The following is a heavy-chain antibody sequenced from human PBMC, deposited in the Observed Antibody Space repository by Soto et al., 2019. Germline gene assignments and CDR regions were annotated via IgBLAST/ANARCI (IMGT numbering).Heavy chain of an antibody. CDR3: AREIVVVPAAGTYYYYYGMDV. Sequence: SVKVSCKASGGTFNSYAISWVRQAPGQGLEWMGGIIPIFGTANYAQKFQGRVTITADKSTSTAYMELSSLRSEDTAVYYCAREIVVVPAAGTYYYYYGMDVWGQGTTVTVSS. CDR2: IIPIFGTA. D-gene: IGHD2-2*01. CDR1: GGTFNSYA. J-gene: IGHJ6*02. V-gene: IGHV1-69*06.